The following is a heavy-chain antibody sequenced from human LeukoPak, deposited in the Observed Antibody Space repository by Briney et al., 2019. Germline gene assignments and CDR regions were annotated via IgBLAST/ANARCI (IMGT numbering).Heavy chain of an antibody. CDR3: ARVLTHYYYMDV. V-gene: IGHV3-66*02. Sequence: GGSLRLSCAASGFTVSSNYMSWVRQAPGKGLEWVSVIYSGGSTYYADSVKGRFTISRDNSKNTLYLQINSLRAKDTAVYYCARVLTHYYYMDVWGKGTTVTVSS. D-gene: IGHD4/OR15-4a*01. CDR2: IYSGGST. J-gene: IGHJ6*03. CDR1: GFTVSSNY.